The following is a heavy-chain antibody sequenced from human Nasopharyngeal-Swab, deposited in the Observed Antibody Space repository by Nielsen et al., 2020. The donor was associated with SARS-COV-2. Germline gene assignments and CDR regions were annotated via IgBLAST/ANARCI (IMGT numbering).Heavy chain of an antibody. D-gene: IGHD4-17*01. Sequence: GESLKIPCPAPGFTFNSYAMSWVRQAPGKGLEWVSAIRGSGGSTYYADPVKGRFTIPRDNSKNTLYLKMNSVGAEDTAVYYCAKDLVRDTYYFDYWGQGTLVTVSS. V-gene: IGHV3-23*01. J-gene: IGHJ4*02. CDR3: AKDLVRDTYYFDY. CDR1: GFTFNSYA. CDR2: IRGSGGST.